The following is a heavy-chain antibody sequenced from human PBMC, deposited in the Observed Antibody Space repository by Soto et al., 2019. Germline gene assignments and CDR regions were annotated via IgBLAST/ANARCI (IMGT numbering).Heavy chain of an antibody. CDR2: IDPSDSYT. D-gene: IGHD3-10*01. CDR1: GYSFTSYW. Sequence: GESLKISCKGSGYSFTSYWISWVRQMPGKGLEWMGRIDPSDSYTNYSPSFQGHVTISADKSISTAYLQWSSLKASDTAMYYCARRTMVRGVVLYGMDVWGQGTAVTVSS. J-gene: IGHJ6*02. V-gene: IGHV5-10-1*01. CDR3: ARRTMVRGVVLYGMDV.